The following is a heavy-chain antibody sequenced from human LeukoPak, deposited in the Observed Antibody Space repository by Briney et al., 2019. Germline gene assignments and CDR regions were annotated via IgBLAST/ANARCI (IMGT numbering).Heavy chain of an antibody. Sequence: PGRSLRLSCAASGFTFSSYAMSWVRQAPGKGLEWVSAISGSGGSTYYADSVKGRFTISRDNSKNTLYLQIDSLRAEDTAVYYCAKVGTTVTTYYYYYMDVWGKGTTVTVSS. V-gene: IGHV3-23*01. CDR1: GFTFSSYA. D-gene: IGHD4-17*01. J-gene: IGHJ6*03. CDR3: AKVGTTVTTYYYYYMDV. CDR2: ISGSGGST.